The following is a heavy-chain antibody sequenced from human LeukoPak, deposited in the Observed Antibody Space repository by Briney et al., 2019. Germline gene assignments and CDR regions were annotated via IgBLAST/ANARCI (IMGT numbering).Heavy chain of an antibody. CDR3: ASPPFGYSYGYSGFDY. V-gene: IGHV1-8*01. Sequence: ASVKVSCKASGYTFTSYDINWVRQATGQGLEWMGSMNPNSGNTGYAQKFQGRVTITADKSTSTAYMELSSLRSEDTAVYYCASPPFGYSYGYSGFDYWGQGTLVTVSS. J-gene: IGHJ4*02. CDR1: GYTFTSYD. CDR2: MNPNSGNT. D-gene: IGHD5-18*01.